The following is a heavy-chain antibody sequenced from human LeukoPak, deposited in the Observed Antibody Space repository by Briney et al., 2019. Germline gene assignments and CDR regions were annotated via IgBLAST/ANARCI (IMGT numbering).Heavy chain of an antibody. CDR1: GFTFSSYW. Sequence: GGSLRLSCAASGFTFSSYWMSWVRQAPGKGLEWVANIKQDGSEKYYVDSVKGRFTISRDNAKNSLYLQMSSLRVEDTAVYYCASWAGNTQSDSWSGPFDYWGQGTLVTVSS. D-gene: IGHD3-3*01. J-gene: IGHJ4*02. V-gene: IGHV3-7*01. CDR2: IKQDGSEK. CDR3: ASWAGNTQSDSWSGPFDY.